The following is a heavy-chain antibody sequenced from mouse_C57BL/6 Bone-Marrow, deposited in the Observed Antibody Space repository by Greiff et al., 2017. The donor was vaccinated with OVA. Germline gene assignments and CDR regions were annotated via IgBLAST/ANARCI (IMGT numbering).Heavy chain of an antibody. CDR2: INPSSGST. J-gene: IGHJ1*03. D-gene: IGHD3-1*01. CDR1: GYTFTSYW. V-gene: IGHV1-7*01. Sequence: VQLQQSGAELAKPGASVKLSCKASGYTFTSYWMHWVKQRPGQGLEWIGYINPSSGSTKYNQKFTDQATLTADKSSSTAYMQLSSLTYEEYAVDYSARNALSSGRSHIVWGTGTTVTVSS. CDR3: ARNALSSGRSHIV.